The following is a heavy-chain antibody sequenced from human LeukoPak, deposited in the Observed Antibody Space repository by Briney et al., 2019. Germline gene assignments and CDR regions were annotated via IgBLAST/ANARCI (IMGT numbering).Heavy chain of an antibody. CDR1: GGSISSYY. CDR2: INYSGST. Sequence: SETLSLTCTVSGGSISSYYWSWIRQPPGKGLEWIGYINYSGSTNYNPSLKSRVTISVDTSENQFSLKLSSVTAADTAVYYCARGEQQPVYWYFDLWGRGTLVTVSS. D-gene: IGHD6-13*01. V-gene: IGHV4-59*01. CDR3: ARGEQQPVYWYFDL. J-gene: IGHJ2*01.